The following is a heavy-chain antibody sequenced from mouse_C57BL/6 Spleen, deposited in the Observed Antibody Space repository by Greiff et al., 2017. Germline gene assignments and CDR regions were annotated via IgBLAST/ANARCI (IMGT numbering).Heavy chain of an antibody. D-gene: IGHD2-4*01. J-gene: IGHJ4*01. CDR1: GFNIKDYY. V-gene: IGHV14-2*01. CDR2: IDPEDGDT. CDR3: APSDYVNAMDY. Sequence: VQLQQSEAELVKPGASVKLSCTASGFNIKDYYMHWVKQRTEQGLEWIGRIDPEDGDTKYAPKFQGKATITADTSSNTAYLQRSSLTSEDTAVYYCAPSDYVNAMDYWGQGTSVTVSS.